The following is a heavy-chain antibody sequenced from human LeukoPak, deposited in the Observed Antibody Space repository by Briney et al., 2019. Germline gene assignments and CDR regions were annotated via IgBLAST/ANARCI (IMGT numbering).Heavy chain of an antibody. CDR1: GFTFSSYA. D-gene: IGHD3-10*01. CDR2: ISGSGGST. Sequence: GGSLRLSCAASGFTFSSYAMSWVRQAPGKGLEWVSAISGSGGSTYYADSVKGRFTISRDNSKNTVYLQMNSLRAEDTAVYYCAKEATMVRGVIYYFDYWGQGTLVTVSS. CDR3: AKEATMVRGVIYYFDY. J-gene: IGHJ4*02. V-gene: IGHV3-23*01.